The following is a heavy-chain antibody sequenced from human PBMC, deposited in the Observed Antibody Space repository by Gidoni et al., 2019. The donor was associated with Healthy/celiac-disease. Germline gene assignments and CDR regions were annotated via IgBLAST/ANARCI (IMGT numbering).Heavy chain of an antibody. CDR3: ARGLRYFDWPYGMDV. Sequence: QVQLVESGGGVVQPGRSLRLSCAASGFTFSSYGMHWVRPAPGKGLELVAVIWYDGSNKYYADSVKGRFTISRDNSKNTLYLQMNSLRAEDTAVYYCARGLRYFDWPYGMDVWGQGTTVTVSS. J-gene: IGHJ6*02. D-gene: IGHD3-9*01. CDR1: GFTFSSYG. CDR2: IWYDGSNK. V-gene: IGHV3-33*01.